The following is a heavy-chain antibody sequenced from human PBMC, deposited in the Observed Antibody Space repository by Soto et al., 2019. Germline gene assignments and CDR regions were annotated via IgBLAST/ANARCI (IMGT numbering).Heavy chain of an antibody. V-gene: IGHV3-30*18. D-gene: IGHD3-10*01. Sequence: QVHLVESGGGVVQPGRSLRLSCEASGFNFRTFGMHWVRQAPGKGLEWVAITSYDGITKYYADSVKGRFTISRDNSKDTLHLQMDSLRAEDTAVYYCAKDGIALVRDPLGNWFDSWGQGTLVTVSS. CDR1: GFNFRTFG. J-gene: IGHJ5*01. CDR3: AKDGIALVRDPLGNWFDS. CDR2: TSYDGITK.